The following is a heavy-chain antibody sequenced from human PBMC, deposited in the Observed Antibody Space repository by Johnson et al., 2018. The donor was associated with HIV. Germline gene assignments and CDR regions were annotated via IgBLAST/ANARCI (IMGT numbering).Heavy chain of an antibody. V-gene: IGHV3-20*04. CDR2: TNWNGGRT. Sequence: VQLVESGGGVVRPGGSLRLSCAASGFTFDDYGMSWVRQAPGKGLEWVSGTNWNGGRTGCADSVKGRFTIARGNAKNSLLLQMNSLRAEDTALYYCACDRGTVTTAQMAFDIWGQGTVVTVSS. J-gene: IGHJ3*02. D-gene: IGHD4-17*01. CDR3: ACDRGTVTTAQMAFDI. CDR1: GFTFDDYG.